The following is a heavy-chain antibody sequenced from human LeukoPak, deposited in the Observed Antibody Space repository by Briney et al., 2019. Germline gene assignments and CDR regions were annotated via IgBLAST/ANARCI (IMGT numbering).Heavy chain of an antibody. CDR1: GFTFSSYG. J-gene: IGHJ5*02. Sequence: GGSLRLSCAASGFTFSSYGMHWVRQAPGKGLEWVAVIWYDGSNKYYADSVKGRFTISRDNSKNTLYLQMNSLRAEDTGVDYCARVRGDILTGYNWFDPWGQGTPVTVPS. CDR3: ARVRGDILTGYNWFDP. D-gene: IGHD3-9*01. V-gene: IGHV3-33*01. CDR2: IWYDGSNK.